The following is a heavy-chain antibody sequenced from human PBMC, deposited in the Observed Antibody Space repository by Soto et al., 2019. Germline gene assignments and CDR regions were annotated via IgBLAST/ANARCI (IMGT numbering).Heavy chain of an antibody. CDR3: AKEYAYCGGYCYYYFDY. CDR2: ISYDGSNK. CDR1: GFTFSSYG. D-gene: IGHD2-21*02. J-gene: IGHJ4*01. Sequence: PGGSLRLSCAASGFTFSSYGMHWVRQAPGKGLEWVAVISYDGSNKYYADSVKGRFTISRDNSKNTLYLQMNSLRAEDTAVYYCAKEYAYCGGYCYYYFDYWGHGPLFTVSS. V-gene: IGHV3-30*18.